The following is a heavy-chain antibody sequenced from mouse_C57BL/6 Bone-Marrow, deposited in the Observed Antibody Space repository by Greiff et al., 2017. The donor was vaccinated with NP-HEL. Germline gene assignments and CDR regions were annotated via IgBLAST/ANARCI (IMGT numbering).Heavy chain of an antibody. V-gene: IGHV10-1*01. Sequence: EVKLMESGGGLVQPKGSLKLSCAASGFSFNTYAMNWVRQAPGKGLEWVARIRSKSNNYATYYADSVKDRFTISREDSESMLYLQMNNLKSEDTAMYYCGRQDVGWFAYWGQGTLVTVSA. J-gene: IGHJ3*01. CDR3: GRQDVGWFAY. CDR2: IRSKSNNYAT. CDR1: GFSFNTYA.